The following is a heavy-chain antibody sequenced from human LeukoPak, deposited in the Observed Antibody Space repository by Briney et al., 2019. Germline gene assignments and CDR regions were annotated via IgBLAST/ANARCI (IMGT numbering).Heavy chain of an antibody. V-gene: IGHV4-39*01. CDR3: ARGFLRAAGSYDFDY. D-gene: IGHD6-13*01. J-gene: IGHJ4*02. CDR2: IHYSGTT. Sequence: KPSETLSLTCTVSRGSISSSSYYWGWIRQPPGKGLEWIGSIHYSGTTYYKVSLKSRVTISVDTSKNQFSLKLSSVTAADTAVYYCARGFLRAAGSYDFDYWGQGTLVTVSS. CDR1: RGSISSSSYY.